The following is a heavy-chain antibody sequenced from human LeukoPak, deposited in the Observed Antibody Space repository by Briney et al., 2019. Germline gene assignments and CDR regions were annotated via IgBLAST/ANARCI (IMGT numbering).Heavy chain of an antibody. CDR1: GFTFSSYG. J-gene: IGHJ4*02. D-gene: IGHD1-26*01. V-gene: IGHV3-23*01. CDR2: ISGSGGGT. CDR3: AKDPIVGATPAYYFDY. Sequence: GGSLRLSCAASGFTFSSYGMHWVRQAPGKGLEWVSAISGSGGGTYYADSVKGRFTISRDNSKNTLYLQMNSLRAEDTAVYYCAKDPIVGATPAYYFDYWGQGTLVTVSS.